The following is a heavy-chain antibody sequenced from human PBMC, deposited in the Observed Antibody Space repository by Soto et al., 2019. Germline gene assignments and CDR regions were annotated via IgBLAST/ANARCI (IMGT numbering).Heavy chain of an antibody. CDR1: GFNFSSYG. V-gene: IGHV3-33*01. CDR3: ARDQTDSGGYSDS. Sequence: QVQLVESGGVVVQPGGSLRLSCEASGFNFSSYGIHWVRQAPGKGLEWVAIIWNDGSNEYYADSVKGRFTISRDNSKNTVYLQVSKLRAEDTAVYFCARDQTDSGGYSDSWGQGTLVTVSS. CDR2: IWNDGSNE. D-gene: IGHD3-22*01. J-gene: IGHJ4*02.